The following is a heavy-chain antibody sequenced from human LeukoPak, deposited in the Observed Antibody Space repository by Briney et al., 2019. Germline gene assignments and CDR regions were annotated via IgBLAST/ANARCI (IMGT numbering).Heavy chain of an antibody. Sequence: ASVKVSCKASGYTFTGNYMHWVRQAPGQGPEWMGWINPNSGGTNYAQKFQGRVTMTRDTSISTAYMELSRLRSDDTAVYYCARAANSFLEWSNVDYWGQGTLVTVSS. CDR3: ARAANSFLEWSNVDY. J-gene: IGHJ4*02. V-gene: IGHV1-2*02. CDR1: GYTFTGNY. CDR2: INPNSGGT. D-gene: IGHD3-3*01.